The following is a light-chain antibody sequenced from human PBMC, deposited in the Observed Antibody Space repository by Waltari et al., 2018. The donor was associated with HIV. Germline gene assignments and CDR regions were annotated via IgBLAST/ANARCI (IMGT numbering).Light chain of an antibody. V-gene: IGLV2-14*03. CDR3: SSYTSSSPYA. J-gene: IGLJ1*01. CDR1: SRDVGGSYS. CDR2: DVS. Sequence: QSALPQPASVSGSPGQPITIPCPGTSRDVGGSYSVSWYQQHPGKAPKLMIYDVSNRPSGVSNRFSGSKSGNTASLTISGLQAEDEADYYCSSYTSSSPYAFGTGTKVTVL.